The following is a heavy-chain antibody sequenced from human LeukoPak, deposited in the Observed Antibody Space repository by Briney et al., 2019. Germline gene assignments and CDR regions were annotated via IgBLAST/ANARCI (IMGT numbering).Heavy chain of an antibody. CDR3: ATPSFEGGSGSYYRY. D-gene: IGHD3-10*01. CDR2: FDSEDGET. Sequence: ASVKVSCKVSGYTLTELSMHWVRQAPGKGLEWMGGFDSEDGETIYAQKFQGRVTMTEDTSTDTAYMELSSLRSEDTAVYYCATPSFEGGSGSYYRYWGQGTLVTVSS. J-gene: IGHJ4*02. V-gene: IGHV1-24*01. CDR1: GYTLTELS.